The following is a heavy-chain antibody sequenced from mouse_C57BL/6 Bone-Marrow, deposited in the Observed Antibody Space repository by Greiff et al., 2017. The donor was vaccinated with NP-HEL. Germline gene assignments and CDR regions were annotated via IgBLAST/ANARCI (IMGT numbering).Heavy chain of an antibody. CDR2: IHPSDSDT. J-gene: IGHJ1*03. V-gene: IGHV1-74*01. CDR3: AIRLYGSRERKNWYFDV. CDR1: GYTFTSYW. Sequence: VQLQQPGAELVKPGASVKVSCKASGYTFTSYWMHWVKQRPGQGLEWIGRIHPSDSDTNYNQKFKGKATLTVDKSSSTAYMAPSSLTSEDSAVYYCAIRLYGSRERKNWYFDVWGTGTTVTVSS. D-gene: IGHD1-1*01.